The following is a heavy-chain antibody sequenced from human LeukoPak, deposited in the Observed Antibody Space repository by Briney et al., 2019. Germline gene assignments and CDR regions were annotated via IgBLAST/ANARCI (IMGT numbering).Heavy chain of an antibody. CDR2: ISGSGGTT. D-gene: IGHD5-18*01. V-gene: IGHV3-23*01. CDR3: AKMRGIQVWLSDF. J-gene: IGHJ4*02. Sequence: PGGSLRLSCAASGFTFSSYEMNWVRQAPGKGLEWVSAISGSGGTTYYADSVKGRFTLSRDNSKNTLYLQMNSLRAEDTAVYYCAKMRGIQVWLSDFWGQGSLVTVSS. CDR1: GFTFSSYE.